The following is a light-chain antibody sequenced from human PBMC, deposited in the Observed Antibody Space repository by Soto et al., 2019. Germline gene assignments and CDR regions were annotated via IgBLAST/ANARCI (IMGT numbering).Light chain of an antibody. V-gene: IGKV1-33*01. Sequence: DIQMTQSPSSLSASVGDRVTITCQASQDITNYLNWYQQKPGKAPKVLIYDASNLETGVPSRFSGSGSGTEFTLTVSSLQPDDFATYYCHQYHNFPRTFGQGTKVEI. J-gene: IGKJ1*01. CDR2: DAS. CDR3: HQYHNFPRT. CDR1: QDITNY.